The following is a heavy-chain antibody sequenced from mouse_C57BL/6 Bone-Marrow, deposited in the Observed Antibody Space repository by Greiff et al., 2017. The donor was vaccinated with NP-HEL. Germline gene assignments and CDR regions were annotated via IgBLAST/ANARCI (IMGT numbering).Heavy chain of an antibody. Sequence: QVQLQQSGAELARPGASVKLSCKASGYTFTSYGISWVKQRTGQGLEWIGEIYPRSGNTYYNEKFKGKATLTAAKSSSTAYMELRSLTSEDSAVYFCARGYYYGSSYLSYWYFDVWGTGTTVTVSS. CDR1: GYTFTSYG. CDR2: IYPRSGNT. CDR3: ARGYYYGSSYLSYWYFDV. D-gene: IGHD1-1*01. V-gene: IGHV1-81*01. J-gene: IGHJ1*03.